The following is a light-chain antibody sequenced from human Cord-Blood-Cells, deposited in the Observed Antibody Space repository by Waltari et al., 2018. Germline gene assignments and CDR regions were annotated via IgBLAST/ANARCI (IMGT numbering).Light chain of an antibody. CDR1: QSIRSW. Sequence: DIQMTQSPPTLSASVGDRVPSPCRASQSIRSWLAWYQQKPGEAPELLIYKASSLESGVPSRFSGSGSGTEFTLTISSLQPDDFATYYCQQYNSYSPTFGQGTKVEIK. CDR3: QQYNSYSPT. J-gene: IGKJ1*01. V-gene: IGKV1-5*03. CDR2: KAS.